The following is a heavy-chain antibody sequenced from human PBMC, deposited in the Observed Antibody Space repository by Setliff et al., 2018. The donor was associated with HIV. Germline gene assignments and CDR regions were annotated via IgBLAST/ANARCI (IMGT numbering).Heavy chain of an antibody. D-gene: IGHD3-10*01. CDR2: MVSSGTT. J-gene: IGHJ5*02. Sequence: SETLSLTCTISGGSFGVYRWSWIRQSAGRGLEWSGRMVSSGTTDYKPSLKGRVAISVDTSRNQFSLRVTSVTAADTAVYFCARDRHSSGLGSYGPWGPGILVTVSS. V-gene: IGHV4-4*07. CDR3: ARDRHSSGLGSYGP. CDR1: GGSFGVYR.